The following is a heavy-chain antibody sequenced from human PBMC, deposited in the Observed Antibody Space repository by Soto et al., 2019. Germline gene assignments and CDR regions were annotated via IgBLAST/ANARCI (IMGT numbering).Heavy chain of an antibody. CDR3: TMRGGYGYGAAVFDI. D-gene: IGHD5-18*01. CDR1: GGSISSSSYY. Sequence: QLQLQESGPGLVKPSETLSLTCTVSGGSISSSSYYWGWIRQPPGKGLEWIGNIYYSGSTYYNPSLKRRVTISVYKSKYVSALLVSFVLAAAAAVYFWTMRGGYGYGAAVFDIWCQGRIVTVSS. V-gene: IGHV4-39*01. CDR2: IYYSGST. J-gene: IGHJ3*02.